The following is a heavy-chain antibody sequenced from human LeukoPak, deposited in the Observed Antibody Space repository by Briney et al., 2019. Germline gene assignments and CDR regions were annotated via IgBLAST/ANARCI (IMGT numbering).Heavy chain of an antibody. CDR2: GGNSGGT. V-gene: IGHV4-39*07. J-gene: IGHJ5*02. D-gene: IGHD1-26*01. CDR1: GGSISSSSYY. CDR3: AKNGQSGFSFDP. Sequence: SETLCLTCTVSGGSISSSSYYWAWIRQPPEKGLEWIGEGGNSGGTKFNPSLKSRVTISADTSKNQFSLKMSSVTAADTAVYYCAKNGQSGFSFDPWGQGTLVTVSS.